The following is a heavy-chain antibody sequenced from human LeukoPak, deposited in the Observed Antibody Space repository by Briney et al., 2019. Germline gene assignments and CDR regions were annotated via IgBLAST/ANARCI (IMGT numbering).Heavy chain of an antibody. D-gene: IGHD6-19*01. CDR1: GFTFNSYA. V-gene: IGHV3-23*01. Sequence: GGSLRLSCGASGFTFNSYAVSWLRQATGKGLEWVSAISGSGGGTYYADSVKGRFTISRDNSKNTVYLQMNSLSTEDTAVYYCAKTTTGYSSGRYPGWPVDCWGQGTLVTVSS. J-gene: IGHJ4*02. CDR2: ISGSGGGT. CDR3: AKTTTGYSSGRYPGWPVDC.